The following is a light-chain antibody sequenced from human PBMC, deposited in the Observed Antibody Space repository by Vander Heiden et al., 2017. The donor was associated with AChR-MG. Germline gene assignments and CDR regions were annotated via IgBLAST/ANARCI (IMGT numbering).Light chain of an antibody. CDR2: DAT. J-gene: IGKJ4*01. CDR3: QQRSNWLT. Sequence: IVLTQSPATLSLSPGERATLSCRASQSVSSYVAWYQQKPGQAPRLLIYDATNRATGIPARFSGSGSGTDFTLTSSSLEPEDFAVYYCQQRSNWLTFGGGTKVEIK. V-gene: IGKV3-11*01. CDR1: QSVSSY.